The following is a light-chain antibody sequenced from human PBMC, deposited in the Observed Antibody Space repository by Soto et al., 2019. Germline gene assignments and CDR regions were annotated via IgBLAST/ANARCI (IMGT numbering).Light chain of an antibody. Sequence: EIVLTQSPGTLSLSPGERATLSCRASQSVSSSYLAWYRQKPGQAPRLLIYGASGRATGIPDRFRGSGSGTDFTLTISRLEAEDFAVYYCQQYGSSPLFTFGPGTKVDIK. CDR1: QSVSSSY. CDR2: GAS. V-gene: IGKV3-20*01. J-gene: IGKJ3*01. CDR3: QQYGSSPLFT.